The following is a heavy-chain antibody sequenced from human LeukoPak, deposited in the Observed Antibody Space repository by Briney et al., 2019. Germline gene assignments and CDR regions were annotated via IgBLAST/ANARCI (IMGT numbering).Heavy chain of an antibody. CDR3: ARLPYDSSAYWAFDI. Sequence: GGSLRLSCAASGFTFSDFYMSWIRQAPGKGLEWASYISSSGSTIYYADSVKGQFTISRDNAKNSLYLQMNSLRAEDTAVYYCARLPYDSSAYWAFDIWGQGTMVAVSS. J-gene: IGHJ3*02. CDR2: ISSSGSTI. D-gene: IGHD3-22*01. CDR1: GFTFSDFY. V-gene: IGHV3-11*04.